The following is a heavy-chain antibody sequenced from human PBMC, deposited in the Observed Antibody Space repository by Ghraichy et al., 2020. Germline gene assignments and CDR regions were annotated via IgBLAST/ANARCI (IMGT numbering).Heavy chain of an antibody. CDR1: GFASGSYY. CDR3: AGFHGDIAL. J-gene: IGHJ3*01. V-gene: IGHV3-7*01. Sequence: GGSLRLSCAASGFASGSYYMSWVRQAPGKGLEWVANIKQDGSEKYYVDSVKGRFTISRDNAKNTLHLQMNSLRAEDTAMYYCAGFHGDIALWGQGTMVTVSS. D-gene: IGHD2-15*01. CDR2: IKQDGSEK.